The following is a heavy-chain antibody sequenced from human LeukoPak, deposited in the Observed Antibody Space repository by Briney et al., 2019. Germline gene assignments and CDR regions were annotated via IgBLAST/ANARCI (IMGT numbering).Heavy chain of an antibody. Sequence: GASVKVSCKASGYTFTSYGISWVRQAPGQGLEWMGWISAYNGNTNYAQKLQGRVTMTTDTSTSTAYMELRSLRSDDTAVYYCAREGEGLYVDDSSGIFDYWGQGTLVTVSS. CDR1: GYTFTSYG. CDR2: ISAYNGNT. V-gene: IGHV1-18*01. CDR3: AREGEGLYVDDSSGIFDY. D-gene: IGHD3-22*01. J-gene: IGHJ4*02.